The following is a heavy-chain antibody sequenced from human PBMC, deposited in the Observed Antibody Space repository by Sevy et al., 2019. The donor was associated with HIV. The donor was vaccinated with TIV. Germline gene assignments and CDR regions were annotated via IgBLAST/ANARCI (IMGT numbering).Heavy chain of an antibody. V-gene: IGHV1-2*02. J-gene: IGHJ3*02. D-gene: IGHD3-10*01. CDR3: ARVLPNSVGRFGELLHPPVEYAFDI. CDR2: INPNSGGT. CDR1: GYTFTGYY. Sequence: ASVKVSCKASGYTFTGYYMHWVRQAPGQGLEWMGWINPNSGGTNYAQKFQGRVTMTRDTSISTAYMELSRLRSDDTAVYYCARVLPNSVGRFGELLHPPVEYAFDIWGQGTMVTVSS.